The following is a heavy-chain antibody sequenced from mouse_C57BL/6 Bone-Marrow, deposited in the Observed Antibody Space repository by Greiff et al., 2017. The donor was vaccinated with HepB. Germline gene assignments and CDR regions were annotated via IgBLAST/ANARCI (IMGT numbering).Heavy chain of an antibody. D-gene: IGHD1-1*01. V-gene: IGHV5-6*01. CDR1: GFTFSSYG. J-gene: IGHJ1*03. Sequence: EVQRVESGGDLVKPGGSLKLSCAASGFTFSSYGMSWVRQTPDKRLEWVATISSGGSYTYYPDSVKGRFTISRDNAKNTLYLQMSSLKSEDTAMYYCARGICITTVVAYWYFDVWGTGTTVTVSS. CDR3: ARGICITTVVAYWYFDV. CDR2: ISSGGSYT.